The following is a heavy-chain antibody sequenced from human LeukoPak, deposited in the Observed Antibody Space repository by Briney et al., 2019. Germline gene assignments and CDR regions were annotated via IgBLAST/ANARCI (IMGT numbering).Heavy chain of an antibody. CDR2: IYYSGST. CDR3: AKGRLLGAFDI. J-gene: IGHJ3*02. D-gene: IGHD3-22*01. CDR1: GGSISSGDYY. Sequence: SETLSLTCTVSGGSISSGDYYWSWIRQPPGKGLEWIGYIYYSGSTYYNPSLKSRVTISVDTSKNQFSLKLSSVTAADTAVYYCAKGRLLGAFDIWGQGTMVTVSS. V-gene: IGHV4-30-4*01.